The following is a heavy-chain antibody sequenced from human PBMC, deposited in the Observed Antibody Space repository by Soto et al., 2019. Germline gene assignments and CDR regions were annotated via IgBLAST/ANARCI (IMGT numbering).Heavy chain of an antibody. D-gene: IGHD6-19*01. CDR1: GGSISSGGYY. V-gene: IGHV4-31*03. CDR2: IYYSGST. J-gene: IGHJ5*02. Sequence: SETLSLTCTVSGGSISSGGYYWSWIRQHPGKGLEWIGYIYYSGSTYYNPSLKSRVTISVDTSKNQFSLKLSSVTAADTAVYYCARDKSEGGSIAVAGNWFDPWGQGTLVTVSS. CDR3: ARDKSEGGSIAVAGNWFDP.